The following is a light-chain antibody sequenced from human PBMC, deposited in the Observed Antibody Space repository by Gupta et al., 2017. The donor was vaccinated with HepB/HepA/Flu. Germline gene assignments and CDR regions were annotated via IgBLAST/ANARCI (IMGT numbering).Light chain of an antibody. CDR2: LEGSGSY. CDR1: SGHSSYT. V-gene: IGLV4-60*03. J-gene: IGLJ2*01. Sequence: QPVLTQSSSASASLGSSVKLTCTLSSGHSSYTIAWHQQQPGKAPRYLMKLEGSGSYNKGSGVPDRFSGSSSGADRYLTIANLQAEDEDDYYCETWDSNTVVFGGGTKLTVL. CDR3: ETWDSNTVV.